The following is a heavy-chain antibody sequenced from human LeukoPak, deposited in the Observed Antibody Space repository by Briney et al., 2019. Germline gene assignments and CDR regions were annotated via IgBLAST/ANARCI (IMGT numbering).Heavy chain of an antibody. Sequence: SGGSLRLSCAASGFTFSSYAMHWVRQAPGKGLEWVAVISYDGSNKYYADSVKGRFTISRDNSKNTLYLQMNSLRAEDTAVYYCAREDYYDYWGQGTLVTVSS. J-gene: IGHJ4*02. CDR3: AREDYYDY. CDR1: GFTFSSYA. CDR2: ISYDGSNK. V-gene: IGHV3-30-3*01.